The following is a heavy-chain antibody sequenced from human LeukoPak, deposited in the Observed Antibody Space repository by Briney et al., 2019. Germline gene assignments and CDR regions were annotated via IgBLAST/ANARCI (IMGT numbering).Heavy chain of an antibody. V-gene: IGHV3-23*01. Sequence: PGGSLRLSCAASGFTFSSYAMSWVRQAPGKGLEWVSAISGSGGSTYYADSVKGRFTISRDNSKNTLYLQMDSLRAEDTAVYYCAKDLYDSSGYHHPFDYWGQGTLVTVSS. CDR3: AKDLYDSSGYHHPFDY. D-gene: IGHD3-22*01. CDR2: ISGSGGST. J-gene: IGHJ4*02. CDR1: GFTFSSYA.